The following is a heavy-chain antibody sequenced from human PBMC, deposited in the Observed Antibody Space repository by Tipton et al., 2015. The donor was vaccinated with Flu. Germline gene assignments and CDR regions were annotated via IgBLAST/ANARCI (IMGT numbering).Heavy chain of an antibody. Sequence: QVQLVQSGAEVKKPGASVKVSCKGSGYTFTGHYIHWVRQAPGQGLEWMGWISPNSGDTNYVLKFQGRVTMTRDPSTTTIYSNTTVYMELRSLRSDDTAIYYCARDVSSGHPLDYWGQGTLVSVSS. D-gene: IGHD6-19*01. CDR3: ARDVSSGHPLDY. CDR2: ISPNSGDT. J-gene: IGHJ4*02. CDR1: GYTFTGHY. V-gene: IGHV1-2*02.